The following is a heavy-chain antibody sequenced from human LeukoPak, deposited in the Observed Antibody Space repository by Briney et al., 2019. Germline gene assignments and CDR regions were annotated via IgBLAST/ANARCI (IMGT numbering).Heavy chain of an antibody. Sequence: GGSLRLSCAASGFTFSSFGMSWVRQAPGKGLEWVSGISGSGDSTYYADSVKGRFTISRDNAKNSLYLQMNSLRAEDTAVYYCALDYVWGSSPYWGQGTLVTVSS. CDR2: ISGSGDST. CDR1: GFTFSSFG. D-gene: IGHD3-16*01. CDR3: ALDYVWGSSPY. V-gene: IGHV3-23*01. J-gene: IGHJ4*02.